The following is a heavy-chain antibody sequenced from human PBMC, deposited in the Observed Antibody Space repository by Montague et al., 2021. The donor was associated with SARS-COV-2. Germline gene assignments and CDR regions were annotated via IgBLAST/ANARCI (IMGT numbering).Heavy chain of an antibody. D-gene: IGHD3-10*01. CDR3: ARGARQGYGFRLGSFDY. Sequence: SETLPLTCAVYGGSFSGYYWNWIRQPPGKGLEWIGEINHSGSTNYSPSLKSRVTMSVDTSKNQFSLKLSSVTAADTAVYYCARGARQGYGFRLGSFDYWGQGTLVTVSS. CDR2: INHSGST. V-gene: IGHV4-34*01. CDR1: GGSFSGYY. J-gene: IGHJ4*02.